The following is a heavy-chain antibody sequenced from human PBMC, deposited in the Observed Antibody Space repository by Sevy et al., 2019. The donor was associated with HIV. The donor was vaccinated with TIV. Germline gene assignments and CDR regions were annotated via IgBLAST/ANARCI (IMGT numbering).Heavy chain of an antibody. J-gene: IGHJ6*02. CDR2: TDYRSKWYN. CDR3: AERNNDVFYYGMDV. V-gene: IGHV6-1*01. Sequence: SQTLSLTCAISVDSVSSIRTSGNWIRQSRSRGLGWLGRTDYRSKWYNDYATSGKSRITINADTSKNQVSLQLNSVTPEDTAVYYCAERNNDVFYYGMDVWGQGTTVTVSS. CDR1: VDSVSSIRTS. D-gene: IGHD1-1*01.